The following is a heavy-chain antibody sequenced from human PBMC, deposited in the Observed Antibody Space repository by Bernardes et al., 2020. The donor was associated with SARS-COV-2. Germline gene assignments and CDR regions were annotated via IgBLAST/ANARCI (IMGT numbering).Heavy chain of an antibody. J-gene: IGHJ4*02. Sequence: SETLSLTCAVHGEAFRGSYWSWIRQSPGPGLAWIGEINQSGNTNYNPSLKSRVTLSVDTSKNQFSLNLRSLTAADTAVYYCARGTNSVNMILVVIGFTVYFDYWGQGTLVTVSS. V-gene: IGHV4-34*01. CDR3: ARGTNSVNMILVVIGFTVYFDY. CDR1: GEAFRGSY. D-gene: IGHD3-22*01. CDR2: INQSGNT.